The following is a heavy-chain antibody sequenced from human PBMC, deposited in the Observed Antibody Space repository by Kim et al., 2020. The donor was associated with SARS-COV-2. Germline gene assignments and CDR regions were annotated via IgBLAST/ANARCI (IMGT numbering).Heavy chain of an antibody. Sequence: GGSLRLSCAASGFTFSSYSMNWVRQAPGKGLEWVSYISSSSSTIYYADSVKGRFTISRDNAKNSLYLQMNSLRDEDTAVYYCARGFSSRAIYYYYYGMDVWGQGTTVTVSS. CDR2: ISSSSSTI. CDR3: ARGFSSRAIYYYYYGMDV. V-gene: IGHV3-48*02. J-gene: IGHJ6*02. D-gene: IGHD6-13*01. CDR1: GFTFSSYS.